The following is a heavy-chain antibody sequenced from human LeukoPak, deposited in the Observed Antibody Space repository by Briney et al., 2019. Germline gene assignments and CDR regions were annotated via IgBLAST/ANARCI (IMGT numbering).Heavy chain of an antibody. J-gene: IGHJ5*02. CDR2: IKQDGSEK. V-gene: IGHV3-7*01. CDR3: ARKNSPSEFDP. CDR1: RFSFSNHS. D-gene: IGHD4-23*01. Sequence: GGSLRLSCADSRFSFSNHSMSWVRQAPGKGLEWVANIKQDGSEKYYVDSVKGRFTISRDNAKNSLYLQMNSLRAEDTAVYYCARKNSPSEFDPWGQGTLVTVSS.